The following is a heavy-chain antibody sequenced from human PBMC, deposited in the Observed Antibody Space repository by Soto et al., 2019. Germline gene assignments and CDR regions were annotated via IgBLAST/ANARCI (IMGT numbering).Heavy chain of an antibody. V-gene: IGHV3-15*01. CDR1: GFTFSNAW. CDR2: IKSKTDGGTT. Sequence: GGSLRLSCAASGFTFSNAWMSWVRQAPGKGLEWVGRIKSKTDGGTTDYAAPVKGRFTISRGDSKNTLYLQMNSLKTEDTAVYYCTAEKVRDGSGDHWFDSWGQGTLVTVSS. CDR3: TAEKVRDGSGDHWFDS. J-gene: IGHJ5*01. D-gene: IGHD7-27*01.